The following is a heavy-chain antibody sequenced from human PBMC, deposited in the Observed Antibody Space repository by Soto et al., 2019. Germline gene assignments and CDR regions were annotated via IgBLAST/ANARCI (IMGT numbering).Heavy chain of an antibody. V-gene: IGHV3-9*01. CDR3: AKDIEYSSSSSPRYYYYGIDV. CDR1: GLTFDDYA. J-gene: IGHJ6*02. Sequence: PGGSLRLSCAASGLTFDDYAMHWVRQAPGKGLEWVSGISWNSGSIGYADSVKGRFTISRDNAKNSLYLQMNSLRAEDTALYYCAKDIEYSSSSSPRYYYYGIDVWAQGTTVTVS. CDR2: ISWNSGSI. D-gene: IGHD6-6*01.